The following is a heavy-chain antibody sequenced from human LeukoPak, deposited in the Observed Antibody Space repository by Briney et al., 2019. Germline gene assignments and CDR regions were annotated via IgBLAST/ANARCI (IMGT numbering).Heavy chain of an antibody. CDR2: ISWNSGSI. Sequence: TGGSLRLSCAASGFTFDDFGMHWVRPAPGKGLEWVSGISWNSGSIGYADSVKGRFTISRDNAKNSLYLQMNSRRAEDTALYSCAKWLRWGSFDYWGEGTLVTVSS. CDR1: GFTFDDFG. V-gene: IGHV3-9*01. J-gene: IGHJ4*02. CDR3: AKWLRWGSFDY. D-gene: IGHD4-23*01.